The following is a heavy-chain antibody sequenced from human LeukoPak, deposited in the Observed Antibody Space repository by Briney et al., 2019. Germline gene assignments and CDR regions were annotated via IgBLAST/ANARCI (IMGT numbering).Heavy chain of an antibody. CDR1: GFTFSSYE. V-gene: IGHV3-48*03. J-gene: IGHJ6*02. Sequence: GGSLRLSCAASGFTFSSYEMNWVRQAPGKGLEWVSYISSSGSTIYYADSVKGRFTISRDNAKNSLYLQINSLRAEDTAVYYCARERGETTVGRYYYYGMDVWGQGTTVTVSS. D-gene: IGHD3-16*01. CDR2: ISSSGSTI. CDR3: ARERGETTVGRYYYYGMDV.